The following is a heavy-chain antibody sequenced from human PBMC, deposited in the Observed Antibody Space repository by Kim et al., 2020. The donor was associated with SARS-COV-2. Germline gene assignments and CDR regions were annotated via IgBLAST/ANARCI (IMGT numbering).Heavy chain of an antibody. Sequence: RYSPTLKSRITITKDTSKNQVVLTMTNMDPVDTATYYCAHTAYYYYYGMDVWGQGTTVTVSS. CDR3: AHTAYYYYYGMDV. V-gene: IGHV2-5*01. J-gene: IGHJ6*02.